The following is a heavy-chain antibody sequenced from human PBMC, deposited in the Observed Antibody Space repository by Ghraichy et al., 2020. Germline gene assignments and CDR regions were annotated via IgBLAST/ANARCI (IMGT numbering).Heavy chain of an antibody. Sequence: SETLSLTCTVSGGSISSGGYYWSWIRQHPGEGLEWIGYIYYTGNTYFNPSLKSRLTISVDTSENQFSLKLSSVTAADTAVYYCARAEASGPFDYWGLGTLVTVSS. J-gene: IGHJ4*02. CDR1: GGSISSGGYY. D-gene: IGHD6-25*01. V-gene: IGHV4-31*03. CDR3: ARAEASGPFDY. CDR2: IYYTGNT.